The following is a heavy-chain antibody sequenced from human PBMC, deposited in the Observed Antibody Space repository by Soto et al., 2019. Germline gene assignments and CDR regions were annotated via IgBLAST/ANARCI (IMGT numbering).Heavy chain of an antibody. D-gene: IGHD2-2*01. CDR1: GFTFSSNW. Sequence: GGSLRLSCVGSGFTFSSNWMTWVRQAPGKGLEWVGNIRQDGSEKNYVDSVKGRFTISRDNAKNSLYLQMNSLRAEDTAVYYCAREIVVARGASYFDYWGPGTLVTAPQ. CDR3: AREIVVARGASYFDY. V-gene: IGHV3-7*04. CDR2: IRQDGSEK. J-gene: IGHJ4*02.